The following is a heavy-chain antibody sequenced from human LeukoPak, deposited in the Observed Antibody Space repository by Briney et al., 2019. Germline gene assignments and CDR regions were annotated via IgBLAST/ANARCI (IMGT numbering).Heavy chain of an antibody. CDR1: GFTFSGNW. CDR2: IKTDGSET. D-gene: IGHD6-13*01. CDR3: ARDSAADGADYDH. J-gene: IGHJ5*02. V-gene: IGHV3-74*01. Sequence: GGSLRLSCAASGFTFSGNWMHWVRQAPGKGLEWVSHIKTDGSETDYADSVKGRFTISRDNARNTLYLQMNSLRAEDSAVYYCARDSAADGADYDHWGQGTLVTVSS.